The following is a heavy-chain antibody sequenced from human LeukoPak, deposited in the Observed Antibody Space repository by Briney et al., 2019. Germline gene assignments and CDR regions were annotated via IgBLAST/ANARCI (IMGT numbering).Heavy chain of an antibody. D-gene: IGHD3-10*02. CDR2: ISSSGGTI. CDR1: GFTFSSYE. J-gene: IGHJ6*02. CDR3: ESLGSGSYPNYGMDV. V-gene: IGHV3-48*03. Sequence: PGGSLRLSCAASGFTFSSYEMNWVRQAPGKGLEWVSYISSSGGTIYYADSVKGRFTISRDNAKNSLYLQMNSLRAEDTAVYYCESLGSGSYPNYGMDVWGQGTTVTVSS.